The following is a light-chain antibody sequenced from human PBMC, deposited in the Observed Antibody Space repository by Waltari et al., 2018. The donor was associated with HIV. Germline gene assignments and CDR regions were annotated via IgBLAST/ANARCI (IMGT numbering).Light chain of an antibody. CDR1: SRAAGGYNY. CDR2: EVS. V-gene: IGLV2-14*01. Sequence: QSALTQPASVSGSPGQSITISCTGTSRAAGGYNYVSWYPQHPGKAPKLMIYEVSTRPSGVSNGFPGCKAGNTASLTISGLQAEDEADYYCSSYTSSSTLGVFGGGTKLTVL. J-gene: IGLJ2*01. CDR3: SSYTSSSTLGV.